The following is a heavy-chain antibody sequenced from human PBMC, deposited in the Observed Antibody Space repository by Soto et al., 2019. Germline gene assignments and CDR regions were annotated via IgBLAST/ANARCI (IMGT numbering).Heavy chain of an antibody. D-gene: IGHD2-15*01. CDR3: AKDNAHSFSGGNCYVY. V-gene: IGHV3-9*01. J-gene: IGHJ4*02. CDR2: ISWNSGSI. Sequence: GGSLRLSCAASGFTLDDYAMHWVRQAPGKGLEWVSGISWNSGSIGYADSVKGRFTISRDNAKNSLYLQMNSLRAEDTALYYCAKDNAHSFSGGNCYVYWGQGTLVTVSS. CDR1: GFTLDDYA.